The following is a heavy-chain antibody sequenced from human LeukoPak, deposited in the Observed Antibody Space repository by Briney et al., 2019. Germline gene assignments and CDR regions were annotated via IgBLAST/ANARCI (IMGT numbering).Heavy chain of an antibody. CDR3: ATIADSSGYYYVLDAFDI. Sequence: SQTLSLTCTVSGGSISSGDYYWSWIRQPPGKGLEWIGYIYYSGSTYYNPSLKSRVTISIDTSKNQFSLKLSSVTAADTAVYYCATIADSSGYYYVLDAFDIWGQGTMVTVSS. CDR1: GGSISSGDYY. D-gene: IGHD3-22*01. CDR2: IYYSGST. V-gene: IGHV4-30-4*08. J-gene: IGHJ3*02.